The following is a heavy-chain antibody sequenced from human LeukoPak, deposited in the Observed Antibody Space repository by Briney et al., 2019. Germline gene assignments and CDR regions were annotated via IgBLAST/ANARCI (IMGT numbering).Heavy chain of an antibody. J-gene: IGHJ4*02. V-gene: IGHV3-30-3*01. Sequence: PGGSLRLSCAASGFTFSTYAMHWVRQAPGKGLEWVAIISYDGSNKYYADSVKGRFTISRDNSKNTLYLQMNSLRAEDTAVYYCATESDSSGYAFDYWGQGTLVTVSS. D-gene: IGHD3-22*01. CDR2: ISYDGSNK. CDR1: GFTFSTYA. CDR3: ATESDSSGYAFDY.